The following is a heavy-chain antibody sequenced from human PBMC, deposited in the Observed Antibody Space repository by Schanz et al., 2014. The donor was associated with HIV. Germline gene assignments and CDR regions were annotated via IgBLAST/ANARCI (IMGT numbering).Heavy chain of an antibody. Sequence: QVQLVESGGGVVQPGGSLRLSCTASGFTFSNYGMHWVRQAPGKGLGGVAAIWNDGSNKFYADSVKGRFTISRDNSKNTLYLQMNNLRAEDTAVYGCARQGLRFSFWLDYWGQGTPVTVS. D-gene: IGHD4-17*01. CDR1: GFTFSNYG. CDR3: ARQGLRFSFWLDY. CDR2: IWNDGSNK. V-gene: IGHV3-33*01. J-gene: IGHJ4*02.